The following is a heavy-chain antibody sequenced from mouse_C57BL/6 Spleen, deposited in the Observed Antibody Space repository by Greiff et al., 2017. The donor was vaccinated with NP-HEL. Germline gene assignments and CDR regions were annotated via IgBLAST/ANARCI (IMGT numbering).Heavy chain of an antibody. CDR1: GYTFTSYG. CDR2: IYPRSGNT. CDR3: ARGDGYSFAY. Sequence: QVQLQQSGAELARPGASVKLSCKASGYTFTSYGISWVKQRTGQGLEWIGEIYPRSGNTYYNEKFKGKATLTADKASSTEYMELRSLTAEDSAVYFGARGDGYSFAYWGQGTLVTVSA. V-gene: IGHV1-81*01. J-gene: IGHJ3*01. D-gene: IGHD2-3*01.